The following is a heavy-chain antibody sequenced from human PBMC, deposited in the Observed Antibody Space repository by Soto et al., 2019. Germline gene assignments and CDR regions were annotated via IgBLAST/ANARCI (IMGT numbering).Heavy chain of an antibody. D-gene: IGHD2-15*01. Sequence: QLHLQESGSGLVKPSETLSLTCAVSGDSINKGTNSWAWIRQPPGKGLEWIGYIFHGGNTFYSPSLRSRVTISVDRSKNKFSLNLSSVTAADTAVYYCARVQIEAIYESSGPFTLYYFDSWGQGTLVTVSS. CDR2: IFHGGNT. J-gene: IGHJ4*02. V-gene: IGHV4-30-2*01. CDR1: GDSINKGTNS. CDR3: ARVQIEAIYESSGPFTLYYFDS.